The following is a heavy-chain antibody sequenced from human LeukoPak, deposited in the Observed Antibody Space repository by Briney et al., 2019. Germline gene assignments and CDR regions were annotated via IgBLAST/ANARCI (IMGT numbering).Heavy chain of an antibody. Sequence: APVKVSCKVSGYTLTELSMHWVRQAPGKGLEWMGGFDPEDGETIYAQKFQGRVTMTEDTSTDTAYMELSSLRSEDTAVYYCATGRAIVVVIPTFDYWGQGTLVTVSS. CDR2: FDPEDGET. CDR1: GYTLTELS. V-gene: IGHV1-24*01. J-gene: IGHJ4*02. CDR3: ATGRAIVVVIPTFDY. D-gene: IGHD3-22*01.